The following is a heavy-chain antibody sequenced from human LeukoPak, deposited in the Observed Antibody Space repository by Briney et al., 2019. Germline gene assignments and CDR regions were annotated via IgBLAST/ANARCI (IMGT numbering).Heavy chain of an antibody. CDR2: ILSGGST. Sequence: GGSLRLSCAASGFTFNSYAINWVRQAPGKGLEWVSTILSGGSTYYADSVKGRFTVSRDNSKNTVYLQMNSLRAEDTAVYYCAKDMVAAANWFDPWGQGTLVTVSS. CDR3: AKDMVAAANWFDP. CDR1: GFTFNSYA. J-gene: IGHJ5*02. D-gene: IGHD6-25*01. V-gene: IGHV3-23*01.